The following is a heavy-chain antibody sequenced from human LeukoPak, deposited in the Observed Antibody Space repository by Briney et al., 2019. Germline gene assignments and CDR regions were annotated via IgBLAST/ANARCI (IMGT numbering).Heavy chain of an antibody. CDR2: ISYDGSNK. J-gene: IGHJ5*02. Sequence: PGRSLRLSCAASGFTFSSYAMHWVRQAPGKGLEWVAVISYDGSNKYYAGSVKGRFTISRDNSKNTLYLQMNSLRAEDTAVYYRASSWGSSWSNWFDPWGQGTLVTVSS. D-gene: IGHD6-13*01. CDR1: GFTFSSYA. CDR3: ASSWGSSWSNWFDP. V-gene: IGHV3-30*01.